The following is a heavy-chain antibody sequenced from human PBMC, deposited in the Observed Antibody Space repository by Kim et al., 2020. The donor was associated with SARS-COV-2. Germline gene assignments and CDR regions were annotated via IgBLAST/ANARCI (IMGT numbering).Heavy chain of an antibody. D-gene: IGHD3-10*01. Sequence: SETLSLTCAVYGGSFSGYYWSWIRQPPGKGLEWIGEINHSGSTNYNPSLKSRVTISVDTSKNQFSLKLSSVTAADTAVYYCARGVVGRGFCDYWGQGTLVTVSS. CDR1: GGSFSGYY. J-gene: IGHJ4*02. CDR3: ARGVVGRGFCDY. V-gene: IGHV4-34*01. CDR2: INHSGST.